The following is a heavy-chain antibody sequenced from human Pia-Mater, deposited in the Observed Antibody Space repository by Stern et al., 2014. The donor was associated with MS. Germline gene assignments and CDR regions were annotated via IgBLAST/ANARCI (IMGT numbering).Heavy chain of an antibody. CDR1: GGTFNDYA. J-gene: IGHJ6*02. Sequence: VQLVESGAEVKKPGSSVKVSCKASGGTFNDYAINWLRQAPGQGLEWMGGIIPIVGTANYAQKFQGRVTITADESTRTSSMQLSSLRYDDTAVYYCARDGRHTDNYGLDVWGQGTTVTVSS. D-gene: IGHD3-9*01. CDR2: IIPIVGTA. V-gene: IGHV1-69*01. CDR3: ARDGRHTDNYGLDV.